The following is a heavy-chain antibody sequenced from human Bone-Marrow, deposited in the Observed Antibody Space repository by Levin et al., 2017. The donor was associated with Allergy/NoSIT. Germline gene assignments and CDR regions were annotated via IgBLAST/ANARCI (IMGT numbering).Heavy chain of an antibody. CDR2: ISGSGFST. D-gene: IGHD1-26*01. Sequence: GESLKISCAVSGITFRDYAMSWVRQAPGKGLEWVSTISGSGFSTNYADSVRGRFTVSRDNSKNTLYLQMKSLRAEDTGFYFCALWTAVSGPYYFDYWGQGTLVTVTS. V-gene: IGHV3-23*01. CDR1: GITFRDYA. J-gene: IGHJ4*02. CDR3: ALWTAVSGPYYFDY.